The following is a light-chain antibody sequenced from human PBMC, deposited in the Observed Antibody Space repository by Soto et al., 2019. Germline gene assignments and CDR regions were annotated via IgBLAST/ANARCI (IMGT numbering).Light chain of an antibody. CDR2: AVS. Sequence: QSALTQPASVSGSPGRSITNSCTGTSSDIGDYNFVSWYQQHPGEAPKVMIYAVSNRPSGVSNRFSGSKSGNTASLTISGLQTEDEADYYCSSYTTSNTGVFGGGTKLTVL. J-gene: IGLJ3*02. CDR1: SSDIGDYNF. V-gene: IGLV2-14*01. CDR3: SSYTTSNTGV.